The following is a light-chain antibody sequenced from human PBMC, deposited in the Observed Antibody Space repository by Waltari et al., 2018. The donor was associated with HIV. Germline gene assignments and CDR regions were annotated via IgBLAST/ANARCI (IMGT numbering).Light chain of an antibody. V-gene: IGKV4-1*01. Sequence: DIVMTQSPDSLAVSLGERATINCKSSQTVLYSSNNKNYLTWYQQRPGQPPKVVIYWASTRESGVPDRFSGSGSGTDFTLTINSLQAEDVAVYYCQQYYSLPYTFGPGTKLEIK. CDR3: QQYYSLPYT. CDR1: QTVLYSSNNKNY. J-gene: IGKJ2*01. CDR2: WAS.